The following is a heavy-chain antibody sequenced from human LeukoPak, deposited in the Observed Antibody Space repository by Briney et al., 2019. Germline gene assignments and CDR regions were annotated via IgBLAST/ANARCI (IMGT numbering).Heavy chain of an antibody. V-gene: IGHV3-21*01. J-gene: IGHJ4*02. CDR1: GFTFSSYS. CDR3: ARGGTSRSIDY. CDR2: ISSSSYI. D-gene: IGHD2-2*01. Sequence: GGSLRLSCAASGFTFSSYSMNWVRQAPGKGLEWVSSISSSSYIYYADSVKGRFTISRDNAKNSLYLQMNSLRAEDTAVYYCARGGTSRSIDYWGQGTLVTVSS.